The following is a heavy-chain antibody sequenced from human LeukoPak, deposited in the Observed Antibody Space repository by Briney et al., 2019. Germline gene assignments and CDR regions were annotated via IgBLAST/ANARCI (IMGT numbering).Heavy chain of an antibody. CDR1: GGSVSSGSYY. CDR2: IYTSGST. J-gene: IGHJ6*03. V-gene: IGHV4-61*02. CDR3: ARVRQGYYMDV. Sequence: TLSLTCTVSGGSVSSGSYYWSWIRQPAGKGLEWIGRIYTSGSTNYNPSLKSRVTISVDTSKNQFSLKLSSVTAADTAVYYCARVRQGYYMDVWGKGTTVTVSS.